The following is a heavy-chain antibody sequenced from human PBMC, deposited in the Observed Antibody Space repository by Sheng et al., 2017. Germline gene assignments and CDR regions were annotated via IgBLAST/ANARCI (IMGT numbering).Heavy chain of an antibody. J-gene: IGHJ4*02. D-gene: IGHD2-2*01. V-gene: IGHV4-4*07. Sequence: QVQLQESGPGLVKPSETLSLTCNVSGGSINSFYWSWIRQPAGKGLEWIGRIHSSGSTNYNPSLKSRVTMSVDTSKNQFSLKLSSVTAADTAVYYCAREKKIVVGPAAIWHLFDYWGQGKMVTVSS. CDR3: AREKKIVVGPAAIWHLFDY. CDR2: IHSSGST. CDR1: GGSINSFY.